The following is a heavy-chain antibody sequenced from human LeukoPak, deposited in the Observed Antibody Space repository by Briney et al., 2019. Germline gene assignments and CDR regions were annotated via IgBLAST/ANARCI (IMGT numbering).Heavy chain of an antibody. D-gene: IGHD3-10*01. J-gene: IGHJ5*02. Sequence: SETLSLTCAVHGGSFSGYYWSWIRQPPGKGLEWVGEINHSGSTNYNPSLKSRVTISVDTSKNQFSLKLSSVTAADTAVYYCARDRTRSYYGSGSYYNGNWFDLWGQGTLVTVSS. V-gene: IGHV4-34*01. CDR1: GGSFSGYY. CDR2: INHSGST. CDR3: ARDRTRSYYGSGSYYNGNWFDL.